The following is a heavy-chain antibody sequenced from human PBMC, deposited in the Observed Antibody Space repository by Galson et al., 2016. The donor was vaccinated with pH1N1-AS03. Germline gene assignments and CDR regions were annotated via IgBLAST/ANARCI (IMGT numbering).Heavy chain of an antibody. CDR3: AKDGAWTFEV. CDR2: LGHDRSLI. J-gene: IGHJ3*01. Sequence: SLRLSCAASGYTLSTSGIHWVRQTPDKGLEWVAFLGHDRSLIQYAEKVKGRFTISRDDPKNTLYLQMNSLGPGDTAIYYCAKDGAWTFEVWGQGTMVTVSS. V-gene: IGHV3-30*02. CDR1: GYTLSTSG. D-gene: IGHD3-16*01.